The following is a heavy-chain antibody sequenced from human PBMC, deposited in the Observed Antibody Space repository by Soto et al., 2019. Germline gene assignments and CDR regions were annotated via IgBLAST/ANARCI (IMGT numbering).Heavy chain of an antibody. D-gene: IGHD6-6*01. J-gene: IGHJ4*02. CDR3: SSQSMRPRPLPGYSFDY. CDR2: IIPIMNIT. V-gene: IGHV1-69*02. CDR1: GGTFSSYT. Sequence: QVQQVRSGAEVKKPGSSVKVPCKAPGGTFSSYTISWVRQAPGQGLEWMARIIPIMNITNCAQKFQDRVTLTADTSTNTAYMELSSLTSEDTAVYYCSSQSMRPRPLPGYSFDYWGQGVLVTVSS.